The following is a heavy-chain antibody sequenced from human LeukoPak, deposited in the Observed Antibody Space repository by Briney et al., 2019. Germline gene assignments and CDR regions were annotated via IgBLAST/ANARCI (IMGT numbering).Heavy chain of an antibody. CDR3: ARGPLYYDFWSGDYYYYGMDV. D-gene: IGHD3-3*01. CDR1: GGSFSGYY. J-gene: IGHJ6*02. V-gene: IGHV4-34*01. Sequence: SETLSLTCAVYGGSFSGYYWSWIRQTPGKGLEWIGEISQSGSTNYNPSLKSRVTISVDTSKNQFSLKLSSVTAADTAVYYCARGPLYYDFWSGDYYYYGMDVWGQGTTVTVSS. CDR2: ISQSGST.